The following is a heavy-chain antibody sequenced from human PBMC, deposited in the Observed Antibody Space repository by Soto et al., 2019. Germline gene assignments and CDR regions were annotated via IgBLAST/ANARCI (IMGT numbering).Heavy chain of an antibody. Sequence: GGSLRLSCAASGFTFSSYAMSWVRQAPGKGLEWVSAISGSGGSTYYADSVKGRFTISRDNSKNTLYLQMNSLRAEDTAVYYCENRVKVTTSYYFDYWGQGTLVTVSS. CDR3: ENRVKVTTSYYFDY. J-gene: IGHJ4*02. CDR2: ISGSGGST. CDR1: GFTFSSYA. V-gene: IGHV3-23*01. D-gene: IGHD4-17*01.